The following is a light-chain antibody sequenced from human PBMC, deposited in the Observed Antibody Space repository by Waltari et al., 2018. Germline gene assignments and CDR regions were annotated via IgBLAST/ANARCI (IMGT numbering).Light chain of an antibody. CDR3: QHYVRLPVT. Sequence: LTQPLGTLFLPQGERVTLPCRASKSIGTFLAWYQQKPGKPPRLLIYGASIRDAGVPDRVSGSASGTDFILTISRLQPEDFAVYDCQHYVRLPVTFGHGTNVQIK. J-gene: IGKJ1*01. CDR2: GAS. CDR1: KSIGTF. V-gene: IGKV3-20*01.